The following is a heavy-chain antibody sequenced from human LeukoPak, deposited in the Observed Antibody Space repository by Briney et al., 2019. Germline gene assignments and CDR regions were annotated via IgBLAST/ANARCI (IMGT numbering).Heavy chain of an antibody. V-gene: IGHV3-21*04. J-gene: IGHJ4*02. D-gene: IGHD1-1*01. CDR3: AKVEGASKASVY. CDR2: ISSSSSYI. CDR1: GFTVSSYS. Sequence: GGSLRLSCAASGFTVSSYSMNWVRQAPGKGLEWVSSISSSSSYIYYADSVKGRFTISRDNSKNTLYLQMYSLRAEDTAVYYCAKVEGASKASVYWGQGALVTVSS.